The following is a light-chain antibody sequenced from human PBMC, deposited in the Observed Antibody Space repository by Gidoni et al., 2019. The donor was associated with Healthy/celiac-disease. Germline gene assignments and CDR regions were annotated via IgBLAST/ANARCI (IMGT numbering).Light chain of an antibody. J-gene: IGKJ4*01. CDR3: QQYNSFPLT. CDR1: QSISSW. V-gene: IGKV1-5*03. Sequence: DIQMTQSPSTLSASVGDRVTITCRASQSISSWLAWYQQKPGKAPKLLIYKASSLESGVPARFSGSGSGTEFTLTISSLQPDDFATYYCQQYNSFPLTFGGGTKVEIK. CDR2: KAS.